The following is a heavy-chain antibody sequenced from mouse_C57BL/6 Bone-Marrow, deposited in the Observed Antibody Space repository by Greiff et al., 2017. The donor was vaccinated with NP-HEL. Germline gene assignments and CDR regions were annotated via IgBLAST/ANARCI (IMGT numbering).Heavy chain of an antibody. D-gene: IGHD4-1*01. CDR3: AKLGPFAY. CDR2: INPGSGGT. CDR1: GYAFTNYL. J-gene: IGHJ3*01. Sequence: VQLQQSGAELVRPGTSVKVSCKASGYAFTNYLIEWVKQRPGQGLEWIGVINPGSGGTNYNEKFKGKATLTADKSSSTAYMQLSSLTSEDSAVYFCAKLGPFAYWGQGTLVTVSA. V-gene: IGHV1-54*01.